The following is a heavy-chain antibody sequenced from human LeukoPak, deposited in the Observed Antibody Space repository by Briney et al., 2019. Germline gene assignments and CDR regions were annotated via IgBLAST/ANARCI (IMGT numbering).Heavy chain of an antibody. CDR3: ARGSVYFDS. Sequence: SETLSLTCTVSGGSISSYYWSWIRQPPGKGLEWIGYIYYSGSTTYHPSLKSRVTMSLDTSKSQFSLKLSSVTAADTAVYYCARGSVYFDSWGQGTLVTVSS. CDR2: IYYSGST. J-gene: IGHJ4*02. V-gene: IGHV4-59*01. CDR1: GGSISSYY.